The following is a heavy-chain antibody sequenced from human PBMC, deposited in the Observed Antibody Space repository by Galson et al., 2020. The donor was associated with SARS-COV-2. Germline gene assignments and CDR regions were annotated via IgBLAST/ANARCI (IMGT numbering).Heavy chain of an antibody. CDR2: INSSGST. CDR1: GGSFSGYY. V-gene: IGHV4-34*01. CDR3: AREENFFLVLTATRMCYFDY. D-gene: IGHD2-21*02. J-gene: IGHJ4*02. Sequence: SETLSLTCAVYGGSFSGYYWSWIRQPPGKGLEWIGEINSSGSTNYNPSLKIRVTISVDTSKNHFSLKLSSVTAADTAVYYCAREENFFLVLTATRMCYFDYWGRGTLATVFS.